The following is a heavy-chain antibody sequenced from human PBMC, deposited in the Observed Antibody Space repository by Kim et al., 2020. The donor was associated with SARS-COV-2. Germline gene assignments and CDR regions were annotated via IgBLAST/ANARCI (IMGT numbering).Heavy chain of an antibody. CDR3: TTDPEGGYGDVLDYYGMDV. V-gene: IGHV3-15*01. Sequence: GGSLRLSCAASGFTFSNAWMSWVRQAPGKGLEWVGRIKSKTDGGTTDYAAPVKGRFTISRDDSKNTLYLQMNSLKTEDTAVYYCTTDPEGGYGDVLDYYGMDVWGQGTTVTVSS. D-gene: IGHD5-18*01. CDR2: IKSKTDGGTT. CDR1: GFTFSNAW. J-gene: IGHJ6*02.